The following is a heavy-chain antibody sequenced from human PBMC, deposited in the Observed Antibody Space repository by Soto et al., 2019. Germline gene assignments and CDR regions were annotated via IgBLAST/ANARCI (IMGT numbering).Heavy chain of an antibody. D-gene: IGHD2-2*01. V-gene: IGHV4-34*01. J-gene: IGHJ6*02. CDR1: GGSFSGYY. CDR2: INHSGST. Sequence: TLSLTCAVYGGSFSGYYWSWIRQPRGKGLEWIGEINHSGSTNYNPSLKSRVTISVDTSKNQFSLKLSSVTAADTAVYYCARIRYCSSTSCSRRGYYYGMDVWGQGTTVTVSS. CDR3: ARIRYCSSTSCSRRGYYYGMDV.